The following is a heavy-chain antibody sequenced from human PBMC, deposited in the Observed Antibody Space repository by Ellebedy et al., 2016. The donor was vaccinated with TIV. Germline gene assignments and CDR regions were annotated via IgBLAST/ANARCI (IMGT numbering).Heavy chain of an antibody. CDR2: INHSGST. J-gene: IGHJ4*02. CDR1: GGSFSGYY. V-gene: IGHV4-34*01. Sequence: MPGGSLRLSCAVYGGSFSGYYWSWIRQPPWKGLEWIGEINHSGSTNYNPSLKSRVTISVDTSKNQFSLKLSSVTAADTAVYYCARGRLYSSGWYGIDYWGQGTLVTVSS. D-gene: IGHD6-19*01. CDR3: ARGRLYSSGWYGIDY.